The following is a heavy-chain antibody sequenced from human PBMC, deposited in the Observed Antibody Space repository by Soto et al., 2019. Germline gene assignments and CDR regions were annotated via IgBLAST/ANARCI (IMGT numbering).Heavy chain of an antibody. D-gene: IGHD5-18*01. CDR1: GYTLPSYY. Sequence: GASVKGSCKATGYTLPSYYMPWVRQAPGQGLEWMGIINPSGGSASYAQKFQGRVTMTRDTSTSTVYMELSSLRSEDTAVYYCARSVDTAMGWFDYWGQGTLVTVSS. V-gene: IGHV1-46*01. CDR2: INPSGGSA. CDR3: ARSVDTAMGWFDY. J-gene: IGHJ4*02.